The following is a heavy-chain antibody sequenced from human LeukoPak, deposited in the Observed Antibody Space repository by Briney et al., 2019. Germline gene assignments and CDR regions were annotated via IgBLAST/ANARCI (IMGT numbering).Heavy chain of an antibody. J-gene: IGHJ4*02. V-gene: IGHV3-33*01. D-gene: IGHD5-18*01. CDR1: GFTFSSYG. CDR3: ARDLHSYGLLDY. Sequence: SAGSLRLSCAASGFTFSSYGLQWVRQAPGKGLEGVAVIWYDGSNKYYADSVKGRFTISRDNSKSTLYLQMNSLRAEDTAVYPSARDLHSYGLLDYWGQGNLGTVSS. CDR2: IWYDGSNK.